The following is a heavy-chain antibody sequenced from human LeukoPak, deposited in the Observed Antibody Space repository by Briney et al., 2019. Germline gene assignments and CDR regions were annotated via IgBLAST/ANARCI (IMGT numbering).Heavy chain of an antibody. V-gene: IGHV4-39*01. Sequence: SETLPLTCTVSGGSISSSSYYWGWIRQPPGKGLEWIGSIYYSGSTYYNPSLKSRVTISVDTSKNQFSLKLSSVTAADTAVYYCARHVRSGYILRYFDRLPSGKFDYWGQGTLVTVSS. CDR3: ARHVRSGYILRYFDRLPSGKFDY. CDR2: IYYSGST. D-gene: IGHD3-9*01. CDR1: GGSISSSSYY. J-gene: IGHJ4*02.